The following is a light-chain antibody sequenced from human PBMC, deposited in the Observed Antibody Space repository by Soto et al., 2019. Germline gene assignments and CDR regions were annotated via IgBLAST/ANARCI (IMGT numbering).Light chain of an antibody. CDR1: QSVSTN. Sequence: EIVMTQSPVTLSVSPGERATLSCRASQSVSTNLAWYQQKPGQTPRLLIYATSTRATGIPAKFSGSGSGTDFTLTINSLQSEDFAVYYCQQYNDWPRTFGQGTKVEIK. J-gene: IGKJ1*01. CDR3: QQYNDWPRT. CDR2: ATS. V-gene: IGKV3D-15*01.